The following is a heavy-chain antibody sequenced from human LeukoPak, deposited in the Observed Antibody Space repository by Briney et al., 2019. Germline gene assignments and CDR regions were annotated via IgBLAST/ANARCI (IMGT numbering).Heavy chain of an antibody. CDR3: AKADSYGGNSQLFDF. J-gene: IGHJ4*02. V-gene: IGHV3-23*01. D-gene: IGHD4-23*01. Sequence: GESLRLSCAAPGFPLSSYAMSWVRQAPGKGLEWASAIDGSGASTYYADSVKGRFTISTDNSKNTLFLQMNSLAVEDTAVYYCAKADSYGGNSQLFDFCGQGTLVTVSS. CDR2: IDGSGAST. CDR1: GFPLSSYA.